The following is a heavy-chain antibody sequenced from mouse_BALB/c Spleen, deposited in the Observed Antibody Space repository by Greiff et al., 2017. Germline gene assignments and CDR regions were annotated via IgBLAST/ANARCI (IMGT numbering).Heavy chain of an antibody. CDR2: IDPETGGT. D-gene: IGHD1-1*01. CDR3: TRGKLRGAMDY. CDR1: GYTFTDYE. Sequence: QVQLQQSGAELVRPGASVTLSCKASGYTFTDYEMHWVKQTPVHGLEWIGAIDPETGGTAYNQKFKGKATLTADKSSSTAYMELRSLTSEDSAVYYCTRGKLRGAMDYWGQGTSVTVSS. J-gene: IGHJ4*01. V-gene: IGHV1-15*01.